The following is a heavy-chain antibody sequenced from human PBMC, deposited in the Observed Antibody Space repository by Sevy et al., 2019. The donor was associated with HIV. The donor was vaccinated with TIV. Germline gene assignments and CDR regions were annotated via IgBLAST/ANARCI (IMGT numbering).Heavy chain of an antibody. V-gene: IGHV3-15*01. CDR1: GFNFSKVW. CDR3: TTGGSLFQH. CDR2: IKNKVDGGTT. Sequence: GGSLRLSCEASGFNFSKVWMSWVRQAPGKGLEWVAHIKNKVDGGTTDYAAPVRGRFTISREDSKNSLFLQMNSLKIEDTALYYCTTGGSLFQHWGQGTLVTVSS. D-gene: IGHD3-10*01. J-gene: IGHJ1*01.